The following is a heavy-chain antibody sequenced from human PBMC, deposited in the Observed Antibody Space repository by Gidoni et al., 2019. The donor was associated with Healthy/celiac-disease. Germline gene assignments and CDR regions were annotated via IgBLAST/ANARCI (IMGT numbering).Heavy chain of an antibody. V-gene: IGHV5-51*01. CDR2: IYPGDSDT. CDR3: KLVGGKYQLPYDY. Sequence: EVQLVQSGAEVKKPGESSKISCHGSGYSFNSYWIGWVRQIPGKGLEWIGIIYPGDSDTRYSPSFQGQVTISADKSISTAYLQWSSLKASDTAMYYCKLVGGKYQLPYDYWGQGTLVTVSS. CDR1: GYSFNSYW. D-gene: IGHD2-2*02. J-gene: IGHJ4*02.